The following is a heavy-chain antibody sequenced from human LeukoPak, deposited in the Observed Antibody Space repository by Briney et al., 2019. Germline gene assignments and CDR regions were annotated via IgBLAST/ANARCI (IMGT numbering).Heavy chain of an antibody. V-gene: IGHV4-59*01. Sequence: SETLSLTCSVSGGSISSYYWSWIRQPPGKGLEWIGYIYYSGSTNYNPSLKSRVTISVDTSKNQFSLKLSSVTAADTAVYYCASSPGGYCSSTSCYSNWFDPWGQGTLVTVSS. CDR2: IYYSGST. D-gene: IGHD2-2*03. J-gene: IGHJ5*02. CDR1: GGSISSYY. CDR3: ASSPGGYCSSTSCYSNWFDP.